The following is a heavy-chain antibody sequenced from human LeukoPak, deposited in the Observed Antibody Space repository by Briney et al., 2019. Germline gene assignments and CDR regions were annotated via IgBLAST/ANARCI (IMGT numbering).Heavy chain of an antibody. D-gene: IGHD3-9*01. Sequence: PEGSLRLSCAASGFTFSSYGMHWVRQAPGKGLEWVAFIRYDGSNKYYADSVKGRFTISRDNSKNTLYLQMNSLRAEDTAVYYCANLWGYDILTGYYLFDYWGQGTLVTVSS. CDR3: ANLWGYDILTGYYLFDY. J-gene: IGHJ4*02. CDR2: IRYDGSNK. V-gene: IGHV3-30*02. CDR1: GFTFSSYG.